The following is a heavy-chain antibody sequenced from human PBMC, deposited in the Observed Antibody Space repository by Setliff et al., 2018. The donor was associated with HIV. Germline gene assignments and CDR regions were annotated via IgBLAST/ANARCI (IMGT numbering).Heavy chain of an antibody. D-gene: IGHD6-19*01. J-gene: IGHJ4*02. CDR2: IYHSGST. CDR1: GGSISSGYY. Sequence: SETLSLTCSVSGGSISSGYYWGWIRQPPGKGLEWIGSIYHSGSTYYNPSLKSRVTISVDTSKNQFSLKLSSVTAADTAVYYCASAEPPIYSSGWRGVGYFDYWGQGTLVTVSS. CDR3: ASAEPPIYSSGWRGVGYFDY. V-gene: IGHV4-38-2*02.